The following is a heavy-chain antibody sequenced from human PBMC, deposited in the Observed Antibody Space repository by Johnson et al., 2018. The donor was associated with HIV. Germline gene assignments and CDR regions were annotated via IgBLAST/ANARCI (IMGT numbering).Heavy chain of an antibody. CDR3: AKVLKYFDSSGYSYDAFDI. CDR2: ISYDGTNK. D-gene: IGHD3-22*01. CDR1: GFTVSSNY. V-gene: IGHV3-30*18. J-gene: IGHJ3*02. Sequence: QVQLVESGGGLVQPGGSLRLSCAASGFTVSSNYMSWVRQAPGKGLEWVAVISYDGTNKYYADSVKGRFTISRDNFKNTLYLQMNNLRAEDTAVYYCAKVLKYFDSSGYSYDAFDIWGQGTMVTVSS.